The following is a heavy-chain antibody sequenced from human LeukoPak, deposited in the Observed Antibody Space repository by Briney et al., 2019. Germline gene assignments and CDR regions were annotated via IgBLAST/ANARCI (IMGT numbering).Heavy chain of an antibody. Sequence: ASVKVSCKASGYTFTSYYMHWVRQAPGQGLEWMGMINPSGGSTSYAQKFQGRVTMTRDTSSSTVYMELSSLRSEDTAVYYCARGGYCTNGVCYYFDYWGQGTLVTVSS. D-gene: IGHD2-8*01. CDR3: ARGGYCTNGVCYYFDY. J-gene: IGHJ4*02. CDR1: GYTFTSYY. V-gene: IGHV1-46*01. CDR2: INPSGGST.